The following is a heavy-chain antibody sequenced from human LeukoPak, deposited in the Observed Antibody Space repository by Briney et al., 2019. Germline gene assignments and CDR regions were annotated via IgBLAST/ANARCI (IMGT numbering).Heavy chain of an antibody. Sequence: GASVKVSCKASGGTFSSYAISWVRQAPGQGLEWMGRIIPIPGIANYAQKFQGRVTITADKSTSTAYMELSSLRSEDTAVYYCARDKGYSYGTDYWGQGTLVTVSS. CDR2: IIPIPGIA. CDR3: ARDKGYSYGTDY. CDR1: GGTFSSYA. J-gene: IGHJ4*02. V-gene: IGHV1-69*04. D-gene: IGHD5-18*01.